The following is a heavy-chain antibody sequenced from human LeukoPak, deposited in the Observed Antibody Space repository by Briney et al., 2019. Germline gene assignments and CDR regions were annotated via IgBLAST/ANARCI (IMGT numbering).Heavy chain of an antibody. CDR3: ARGREYYDSSGYFDY. D-gene: IGHD3-22*01. J-gene: IGHJ4*02. CDR2: INPSGGST. V-gene: IGHV1-46*01. Sequence: ASVKVSCKASGYAFTSYYMHWVRQAPGQGLEWMGIINPSGGSTSYAQKFQGRVTMTRDTSTSTVYMELSSLRSEDTAVYYCARGREYYDSSGYFDYWGQGTLVTVSS. CDR1: GYAFTSYY.